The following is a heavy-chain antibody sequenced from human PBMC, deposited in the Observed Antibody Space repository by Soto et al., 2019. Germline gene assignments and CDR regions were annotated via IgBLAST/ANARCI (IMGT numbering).Heavy chain of an antibody. J-gene: IGHJ5*02. Sequence: SETLSLTCTVSGGSISSYYWSWIRQPPGKGLEWIGYIYYSGSTNYNPSLKSRVTISVDTSKNQFSLKLSSVTAADTAVYYCARHPYYDILTGSVWFDPWGQGTPVTVSS. D-gene: IGHD3-9*01. CDR1: GGSISSYY. CDR3: ARHPYYDILTGSVWFDP. V-gene: IGHV4-59*08. CDR2: IYYSGST.